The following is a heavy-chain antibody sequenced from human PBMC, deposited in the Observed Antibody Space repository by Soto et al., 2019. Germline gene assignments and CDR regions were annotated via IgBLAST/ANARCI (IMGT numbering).Heavy chain of an antibody. CDR1: GGPINSYD. CDR2: IHYSGST. D-gene: IGHD2-8*01. CDR3: ARPEYQWLHPYYPGMDV. V-gene: IGHV4-59*01. Sequence: SESLSLSCTVCGGPINSYDWSLFRQNPGKGLEWIGYIHYSGSTKSNPSLKSRVTISVDTSRNRVSLKLSSVTAADSSVYFCARPEYQWLHPYYPGMDVWGQGTTVTVCS. J-gene: IGHJ6*02.